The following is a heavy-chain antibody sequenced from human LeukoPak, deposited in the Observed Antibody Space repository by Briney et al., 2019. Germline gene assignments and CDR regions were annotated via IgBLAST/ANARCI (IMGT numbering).Heavy chain of an antibody. D-gene: IGHD2-21*02. CDR1: GGSISSISYY. J-gene: IGHJ4*02. CDR2: IYYSGST. Sequence: SETLSLTCTVSGGSISSISYYWGWMRQPPGKGLEWIGYIYYSGSTCYNPSLKSRVTISVDTSKNQFSLKLSSVTAADTAVYYCARFYCGGDCYSGYFNYWGQGTLVTVSS. V-gene: IGHV4-39*01. CDR3: ARFYCGGDCYSGYFNY.